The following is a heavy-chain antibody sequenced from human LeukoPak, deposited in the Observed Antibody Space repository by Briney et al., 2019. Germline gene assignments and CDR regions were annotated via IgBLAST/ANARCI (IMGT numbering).Heavy chain of an antibody. D-gene: IGHD5-12*01. V-gene: IGHV3-7*04. CDR3: ARDAGNSGYDLLDF. Sequence: GGSLRLSCAASGFTFSNFWMTWVRQAPGKGLEWVANTRQDGSEKFYVDSVKGRFTISRDNAKSSLYLQMNSLRVEDTAVYYCARDAGNSGYDLLDFWGQGTLVTVSS. CDR1: GFTFSNFW. CDR2: TRQDGSEK. J-gene: IGHJ4*02.